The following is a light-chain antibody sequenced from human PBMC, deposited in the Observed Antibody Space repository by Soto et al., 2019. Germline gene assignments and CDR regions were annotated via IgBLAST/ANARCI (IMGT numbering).Light chain of an antibody. CDR3: SSYTSSSTLKV. V-gene: IGLV2-14*01. J-gene: IGLJ2*01. CDR1: SSDVGGYNY. Sequence: QSALTQPASVSGSPGQSITISCTGTSSDVGGYNYVSWYQQHPGKAPKLMIYDVSNRPSGVSNRFYGSKSGNTASLTISGLKAEDEADYYCSSYTSSSTLKVFGGGTKLTVL. CDR2: DVS.